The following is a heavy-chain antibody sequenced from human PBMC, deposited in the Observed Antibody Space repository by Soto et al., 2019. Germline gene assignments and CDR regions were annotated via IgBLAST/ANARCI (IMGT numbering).Heavy chain of an antibody. CDR3: ARDCGDYVSGVDAFDI. CDR2: ISSSGSTI. J-gene: IGHJ3*02. D-gene: IGHD3-16*01. V-gene: IGHV3-11*01. CDR1: GFTFSDYY. Sequence: PGGSLRLSCAASGFTFSDYYMSWIRQAPGKGLEWVSYISSSGSTIYYADSVKGRFIISRDNAKNSLYLQMNSLRAEDTAVYYCARDCGDYVSGVDAFDIWGQGTMVTVSS.